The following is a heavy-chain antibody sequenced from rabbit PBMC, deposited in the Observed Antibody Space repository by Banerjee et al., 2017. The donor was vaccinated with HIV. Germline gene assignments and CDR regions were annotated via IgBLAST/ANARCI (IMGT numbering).Heavy chain of an antibody. V-gene: IGHV1S40*01. J-gene: IGHJ3*01. CDR1: GFSFSSGYD. D-gene: IGHD4-1*01. CDR3: ARDLAGVIGWNFGL. Sequence: QSLEESGGGLVQPGASLTLTCTASGFSFSSGYDMCWVRQAPGKGLEWIGCIDTGSSGSTYYASWAKGQFTISKASWTTVTLQMTSLTAADTATYFCARDLAGVIGWNFGLWGQGTLVTVS. CDR2: IDTGSSGST.